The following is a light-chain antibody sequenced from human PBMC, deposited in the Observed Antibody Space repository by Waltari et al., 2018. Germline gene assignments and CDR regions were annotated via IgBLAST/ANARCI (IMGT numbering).Light chain of an antibody. Sequence: QSVLTQAPSASGTPGRGVTVSCSGSAPNIGANSVTWYQHVPGAAPKVLIYRSNQRPSGAPDRFSGSKSGTSASLAISGLRSEDEADYYCAAWDDRLDSYVFGTGTRVTVL. CDR1: APNIGANS. CDR3: AAWDDRLDSYV. V-gene: IGLV1-44*01. CDR2: RSN. J-gene: IGLJ1*01.